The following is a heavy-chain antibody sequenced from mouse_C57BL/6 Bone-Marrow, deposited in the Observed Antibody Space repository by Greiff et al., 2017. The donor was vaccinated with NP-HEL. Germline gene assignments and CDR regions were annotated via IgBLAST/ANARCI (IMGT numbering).Heavy chain of an antibody. D-gene: IGHD2-5*01. J-gene: IGHJ1*03. V-gene: IGHV1-59*01. Sequence: QVQLQQPGAELVRPGTSVKLSCKASGYTFTSYWMHWVKQRPGQGLEWIGVIDPSDSYTNYNQKFKGKATLTVDTSSSTAYMQLSSLTSEDSAVYYCARRGYSNPRGYFDVWGTGTTVTVSS. CDR2: IDPSDSYT. CDR1: GYTFTSYW. CDR3: ARRGYSNPRGYFDV.